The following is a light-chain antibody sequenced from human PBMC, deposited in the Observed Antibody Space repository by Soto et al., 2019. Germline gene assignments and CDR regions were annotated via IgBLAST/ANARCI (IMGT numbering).Light chain of an antibody. Sequence: EIVLTQSPGTLSLSPGDRATLSCRASQSVGSNCLAWYRQKSGQSPRLLIYGASFRASGIPDRFSGSGSGTDFTLTIRRLEPEDFAMYFCHQYDSAPRTFGQGTKVEIK. J-gene: IGKJ1*01. V-gene: IGKV3-20*01. CDR2: GAS. CDR3: HQYDSAPRT. CDR1: QSVGSNC.